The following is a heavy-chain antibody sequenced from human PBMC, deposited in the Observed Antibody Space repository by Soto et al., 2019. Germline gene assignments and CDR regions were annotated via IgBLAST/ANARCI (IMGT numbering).Heavy chain of an antibody. CDR3: AKMIAAAPDAFDI. V-gene: IGHV3-23*01. J-gene: IGHJ3*02. CDR1: GFTFSSYA. D-gene: IGHD6-25*01. Sequence: EVQLLESGGGLVQPGGSLRLSCAASGFTFSSYAMSWVRQAPGKGLKWVSAISGSGGSTYYADSVKGRFTISRDNSKNTLYLQMNSLRAEDTAVYYCAKMIAAAPDAFDIWGQGTMVTVSS. CDR2: ISGSGGST.